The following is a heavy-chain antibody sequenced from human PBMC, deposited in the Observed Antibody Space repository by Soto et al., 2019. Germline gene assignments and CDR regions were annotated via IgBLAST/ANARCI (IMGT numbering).Heavy chain of an antibody. Sequence: PGPSVKVSCKASGYTFTDYYIYWLRQAPGHGLEWMGWINPNSGATNYAHNFQGRVTMTRDTSIRAAYMELSRLSSDDTAVYYCAKDQGGYMVSGMDVWGQGTTVTVSS. V-gene: IGHV1-2*02. CDR3: AKDQGGYMVSGMDV. CDR2: INPNSGAT. D-gene: IGHD2-2*02. J-gene: IGHJ6*02. CDR1: GYTFTDYY.